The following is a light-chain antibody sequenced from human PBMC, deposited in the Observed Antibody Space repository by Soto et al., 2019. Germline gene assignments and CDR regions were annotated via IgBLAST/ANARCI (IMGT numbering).Light chain of an antibody. Sequence: QSVLTQPASVSGSPGQSITISCTGTSSDVGGYNYVSWYQQHPGKAPKLMIYEVSNRPSGVSNRFSGSKSGNTASLTISGLPAEEEADYYCSSYTSSSTLVFGTGTKV. CDR2: EVS. CDR1: SSDVGGYNY. CDR3: SSYTSSSTLV. V-gene: IGLV2-14*01. J-gene: IGLJ1*01.